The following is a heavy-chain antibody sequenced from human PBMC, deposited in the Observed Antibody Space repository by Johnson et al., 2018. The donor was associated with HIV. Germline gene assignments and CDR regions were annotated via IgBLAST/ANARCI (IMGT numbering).Heavy chain of an antibody. V-gene: IGHV3-9*01. J-gene: IGHJ3*02. CDR3: AKASSNSNFDAFDI. Sequence: VQVVESGGGLVQPGRSLRLSCAASGFTFDDYAMHWVRQAPGKGLEWVSGISWNSGSIGYADSVKGRFTISRDNAKNSLYLQMNSLRAEDTAVYYCAKASSNSNFDAFDIWGQGTMVTVSS. CDR1: GFTFDDYA. D-gene: IGHD3-3*02. CDR2: ISWNSGSI.